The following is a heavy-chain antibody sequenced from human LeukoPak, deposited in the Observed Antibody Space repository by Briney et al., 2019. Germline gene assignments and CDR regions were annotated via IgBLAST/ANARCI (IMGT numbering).Heavy chain of an antibody. D-gene: IGHD2-15*01. CDR1: GGSFSGYY. CDR2: INHSGST. V-gene: IGHV4-34*01. Sequence: PSETLSLTCAVYGGSFSGYYWSWMRQPPRKGLEWSGEINHSGSTKYNPSLKSRVTISVAKSTNQFSLKLSSVTAADTAVYDCATLPTLSCSGAGCCSDAFDIWGQGTMVTVSS. CDR3: ATLPTLSCSGAGCCSDAFDI. J-gene: IGHJ3*02.